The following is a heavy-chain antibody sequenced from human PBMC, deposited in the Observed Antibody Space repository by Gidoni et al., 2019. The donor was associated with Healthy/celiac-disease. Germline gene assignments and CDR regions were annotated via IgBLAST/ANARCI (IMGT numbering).Heavy chain of an antibody. J-gene: IGHJ4*02. CDR2: ISSSSSYI. D-gene: IGHD4-17*01. Sequence: EVQLVESGGGLVKPGGSLRLSCAASGFPFSSYSMNWVRQAPGKGLEWVSSISSSSSYIYYADSVKGRFTISRDNAKNSLYLQMNSLRAEDTAVYYCARELVWATVIYFDYWGQGTLVTVSS. CDR3: ARELVWATVIYFDY. CDR1: GFPFSSYS. V-gene: IGHV3-21*01.